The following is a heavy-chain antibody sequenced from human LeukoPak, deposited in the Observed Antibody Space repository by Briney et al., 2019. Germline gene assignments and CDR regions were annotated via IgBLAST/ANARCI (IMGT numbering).Heavy chain of an antibody. Sequence: PGGSLRLSCAASGFTFRNYGMHWVRQAPGKGLEWMAVIWYDGSNKYYADSVKGRFTISRDNSKNTLYLQMNSLRAEDTAVYYCARDRSVRYFDLWGRGTLVTVSS. D-gene: IGHD3-16*02. CDR2: IWYDGSNK. J-gene: IGHJ2*01. CDR1: GFTFRNYG. CDR3: ARDRSVRYFDL. V-gene: IGHV3-33*01.